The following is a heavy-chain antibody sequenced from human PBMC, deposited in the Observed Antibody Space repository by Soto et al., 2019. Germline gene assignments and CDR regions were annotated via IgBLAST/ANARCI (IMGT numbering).Heavy chain of an antibody. CDR3: ARDVGIVVVVAGMDV. Sequence: ASVKVSCKASGDTFSFYTLNWVRQAPGQGFEWVGWMNPNSGNTGYAQKFQGRVTMTRNTSISTAYMELSSLRSEDTAVYYCARDVGIVVVVAGMDVWGQGTTVTVSS. J-gene: IGHJ6*02. CDR2: MNPNSGNT. D-gene: IGHD2-15*01. CDR1: GDTFSFYT. V-gene: IGHV1-8*02.